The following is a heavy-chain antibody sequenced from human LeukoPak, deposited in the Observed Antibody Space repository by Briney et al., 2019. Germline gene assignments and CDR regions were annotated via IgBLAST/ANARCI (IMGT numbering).Heavy chain of an antibody. CDR2: IPGGGSTT. D-gene: IGHD5-24*01. V-gene: IGHV3-23*01. J-gene: IGHJ1*01. CDR1: GSTLSNHA. Sequence: GRSLRPSWPPAGSTLSNHATSWVSQAPGKGLEWVSAIPGGGSTTYSADSVKGRSTISRHHSTNNLYLQMNSLRAEDTAVYYCARDWDGYNGWPSFFQHWGQGTLVTVSS. CDR3: ARDWDGYNGWPSFFQH.